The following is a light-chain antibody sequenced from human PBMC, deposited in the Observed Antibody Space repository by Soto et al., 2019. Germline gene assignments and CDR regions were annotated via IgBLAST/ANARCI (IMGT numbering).Light chain of an antibody. CDR2: DVS. J-gene: IGLJ2*01. CDR3: CSYAGGYTLV. CDR1: SSDVGGYNY. Sequence: QSVLTQPRSVSGSPGQSVTISGTGTSSDVGGYNYVSWYQQHPGKAPELMIYDVSKRPSGVPDRFSGSKSGNTASLTISGRQAEEEADYYFCSYAGGYTLVLVGGTPLPVL. V-gene: IGLV2-11*01.